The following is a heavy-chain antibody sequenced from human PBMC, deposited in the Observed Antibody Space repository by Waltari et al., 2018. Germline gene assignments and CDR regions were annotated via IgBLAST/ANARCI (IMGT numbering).Heavy chain of an antibody. J-gene: IGHJ4*02. CDR1: GYTFTTSN. CDR2: VKPSGGET. Sequence: QVQVVQSGTEVKKPGASVKLSCKPSGYTFTTSNRHWGRKARGQGLGWKRIVKPSGGETGYSQKFQGRVSMTRDTATSTVYMELSSLRSEDTAVYYCARGQGGWAYFDYWGQGSLVTVSS. V-gene: IGHV1-46*01. D-gene: IGHD6-19*01. CDR3: ARGQGGWAYFDY.